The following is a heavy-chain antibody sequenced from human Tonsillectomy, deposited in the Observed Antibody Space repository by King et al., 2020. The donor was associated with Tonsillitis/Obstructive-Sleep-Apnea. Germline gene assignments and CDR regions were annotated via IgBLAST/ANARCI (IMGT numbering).Heavy chain of an antibody. CDR2: IYYSGST. J-gene: IGHJ3*02. V-gene: IGHV4-39*01. Sequence: QLQESGPGLVKPSETLSLTCTVSGGSISSSRYYWGWIRQPPGKGLEWIGSIYYSGSTYYNPSLKSRLTMSVDTSKDQFSLKLSSVTAPDTAVYYCARPGIAVTGTWAFDIWGQGTMVTVSS. D-gene: IGHD6-19*01. CDR3: ARPGIAVTGTWAFDI. CDR1: GGSISSSRYY.